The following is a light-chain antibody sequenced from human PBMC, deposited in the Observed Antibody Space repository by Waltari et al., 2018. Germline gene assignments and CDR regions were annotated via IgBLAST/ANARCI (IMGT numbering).Light chain of an antibody. CDR3: SSFTSKRTVV. J-gene: IGLJ3*02. V-gene: IGLV2-14*03. CDR1: RSDVGDYNY. CDR2: DVS. Sequence: QSALTQPASVSGSPGQSITISCSGSRSDVGDYNYVSWYQQHPGKAPKLLIYDVSKRPSGASIRFSGSTSGNTASLTLSGLQAEDEADYYCSSFTSKRTVVFGGGTKVTVL.